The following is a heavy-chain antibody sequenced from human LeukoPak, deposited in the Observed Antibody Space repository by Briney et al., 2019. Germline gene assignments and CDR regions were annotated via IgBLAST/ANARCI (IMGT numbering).Heavy chain of an antibody. Sequence: GGSLRLSCAASGFTFSFYGIHWVRQAPGKGLEWVAVISYDGSNKYYADSVKGRFTISRDNSKNTLYLQMNSLRAEDTAVYYCARDMDRYYYYYMDVWGKGTTVTVSS. V-gene: IGHV3-30*03. D-gene: IGHD3-10*01. CDR3: ARDMDRYYYYYMDV. CDR2: ISYDGSNK. CDR1: GFTFSFYG. J-gene: IGHJ6*03.